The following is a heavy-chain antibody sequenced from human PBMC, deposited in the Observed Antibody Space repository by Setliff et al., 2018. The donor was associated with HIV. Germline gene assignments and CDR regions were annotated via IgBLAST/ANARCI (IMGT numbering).Heavy chain of an antibody. J-gene: IGHJ6*03. V-gene: IGHV4-34*01. D-gene: IGHD6-19*01. CDR2: ITHSGST. CDR3: AKGVAGLQYYYYYMDV. Sequence: TLSLTCAVYGGSFSGYYWTWIRQPPGKGLEWIGEITHSGSTNYNPSLETRVTISADTSKNQFSLKLSSVTAADTAVYYCAKGVAGLQYYYYYMDVWGKGTTVTVSS. CDR1: GGSFSGYY.